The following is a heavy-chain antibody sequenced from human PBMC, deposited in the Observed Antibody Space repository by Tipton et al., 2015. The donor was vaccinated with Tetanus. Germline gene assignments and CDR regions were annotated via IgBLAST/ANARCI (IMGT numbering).Heavy chain of an antibody. J-gene: IGHJ4*02. V-gene: IGHV4-39*01. CDR3: ARLDYSDSSVDN. CDR2: IYFSGST. D-gene: IGHD3-22*01. Sequence: TLSLTCTVSRGFVSSTSSYWGWIRQPPGKGLEWIGSIYFSGSTYYNPSLKSRVTIYVDTSKKHFSLRLSSVTAADTAVYYCARLDYSDSSVDNWGQGTLFTVSS. CDR1: RGFVSSTSSY.